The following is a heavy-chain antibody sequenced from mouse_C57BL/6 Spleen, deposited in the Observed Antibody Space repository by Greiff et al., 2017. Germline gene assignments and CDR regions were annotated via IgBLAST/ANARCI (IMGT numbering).Heavy chain of an antibody. Sequence: VQLQQSGAELVKPGASVKISCKASGYAFSSYWMNWVKQRPGKGLEWIGQIYPGDGETNYNGKFKGKATLTADKSSSTAYMQLSSLTSEDSAVYFCARDYGSSSWFAYWGRGTLVTVSA. D-gene: IGHD1-1*01. V-gene: IGHV1-80*01. CDR2: IYPGDGET. CDR3: ARDYGSSSWFAY. J-gene: IGHJ3*01. CDR1: GYAFSSYW.